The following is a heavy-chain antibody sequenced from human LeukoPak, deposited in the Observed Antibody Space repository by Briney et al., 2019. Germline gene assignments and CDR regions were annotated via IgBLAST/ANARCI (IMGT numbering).Heavy chain of an antibody. J-gene: IGHJ6*03. CDR1: GGSISSGDYY. D-gene: IGHD3-3*01. CDR2: IYYSGST. CDR3: ARASTLRFDMDV. V-gene: IGHV4-30-4*08. Sequence: PSETLSLTCTVSGGSISSGDYYWSWIRQPPGKGLEWIGYIYYSGSTYYNPSLKSRVTISVDTSKNQFSLKLSSVTAANTAVYYCARASTLRFDMDVWGKGTTVTVSS.